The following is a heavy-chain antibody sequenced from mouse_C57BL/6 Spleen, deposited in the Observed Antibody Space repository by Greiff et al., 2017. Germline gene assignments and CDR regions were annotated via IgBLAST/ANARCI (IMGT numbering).Heavy chain of an antibody. J-gene: IGHJ3*01. CDR2: ISSGSSTN. D-gene: IGHD4-1*01. Sequence: EVQRVESGGGLVKPGGSLKLSCAASGFTFSDYGMHWVRQAPEKGLEWVAYISSGSSTNYYADTLKGRFTISRDNAKNTLFLQMTSMRSEDAAVYYCGSRTGTSTWFAYWGQGTLVTVSA. CDR3: GSRTGTSTWFAY. CDR1: GFTFSDYG. V-gene: IGHV5-17*01.